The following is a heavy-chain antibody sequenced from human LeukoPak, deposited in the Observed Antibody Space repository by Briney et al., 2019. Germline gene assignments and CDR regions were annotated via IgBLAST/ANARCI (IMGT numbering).Heavy chain of an antibody. CDR2: IYSGGSTYSGGST. CDR1: GFTVSSNY. Sequence: GGSLRLSCAASGFTVSSNYMSWVRQAPGKGLEWVSLIYSGGSTYSGGSTYYADSVKGRFTISRDNSKNTLYLQMNSLRAEDTAVYYCARRPRSSEHAFDIWGQGTMVTVSS. V-gene: IGHV3-NL1*01. D-gene: IGHD3-22*01. J-gene: IGHJ3*02. CDR3: ARRPRSSEHAFDI.